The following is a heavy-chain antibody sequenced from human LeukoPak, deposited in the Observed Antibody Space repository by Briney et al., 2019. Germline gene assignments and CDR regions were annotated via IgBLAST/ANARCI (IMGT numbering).Heavy chain of an antibody. CDR3: ARQGYPAPLDY. CDR2: IYFSGST. V-gene: IGHV4-39*01. J-gene: IGHJ4*02. Sequence: SETLSLTCTVSGGSISSSFYYWGWIRQPPGKGLEWIGSIYFSGSTYYNPSLKSRVPISVDTSKNQFSLKLSSVTVADTAIYYCARQGYPAPLDYWGQGTLVTVSS. CDR1: GGSISSSFYY. D-gene: IGHD6-13*01.